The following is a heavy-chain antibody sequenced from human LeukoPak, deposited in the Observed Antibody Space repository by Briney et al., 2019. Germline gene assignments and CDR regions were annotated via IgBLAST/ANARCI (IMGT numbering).Heavy chain of an antibody. Sequence: GASVKVSCKASGYTFTTYYMHWVRQAPGQGLEWMGIINPSGGGTRYAQKFQGRVTMTRDMSTSTVYMELSSLRSEDTALYYCARVEMATFAVGYYDYWGQGTMVTVSS. V-gene: IGHV1-46*01. D-gene: IGHD5-24*01. CDR1: GYTFTTYY. CDR2: INPSGGGT. J-gene: IGHJ4*02. CDR3: ARVEMATFAVGYYDY.